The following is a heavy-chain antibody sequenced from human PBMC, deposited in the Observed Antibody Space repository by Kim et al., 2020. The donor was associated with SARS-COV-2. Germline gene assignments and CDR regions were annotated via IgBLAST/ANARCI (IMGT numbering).Heavy chain of an antibody. CDR3: ARATYCSGGSCYFGAFDI. CDR2: IYPGDSDT. D-gene: IGHD2-15*01. CDR1: GYSFTSYW. Sequence: GESLKISCKGSGYSFTSYWIGWVRQMPGKGLEWMGIIYPGDSDTRYSPSFQGQVTISADKSISTAYLQWSSLKASDTAMYYCARATYCSGGSCYFGAFDIWGQGTMVTVSS. V-gene: IGHV5-51*01. J-gene: IGHJ3*02.